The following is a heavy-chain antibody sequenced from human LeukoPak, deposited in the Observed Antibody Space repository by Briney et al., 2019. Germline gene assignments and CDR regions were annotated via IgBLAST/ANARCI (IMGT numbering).Heavy chain of an antibody. CDR3: AIQPWGSGNNWYFDL. CDR1: GYTFTGFY. V-gene: IGHV1-2*02. D-gene: IGHD7-27*01. J-gene: IGHJ2*01. CDR2: ISPNSGGT. Sequence: ASVKVSCMASGYTFTGFYIHWVRQAPGQGLEWMGWISPNSGGTDYAQRFQGRVTMTRDTSISTAYMELSSLRSDDTAVYYCAIQPWGSGNNWYFDLWGRGTLVTVSS.